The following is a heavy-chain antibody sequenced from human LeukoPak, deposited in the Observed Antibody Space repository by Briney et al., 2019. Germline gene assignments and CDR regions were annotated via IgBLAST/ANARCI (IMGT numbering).Heavy chain of an antibody. J-gene: IGHJ4*02. CDR2: VHLDGRT. CDR1: GGSVTSTNW. D-gene: IGHD3-3*01. V-gene: IGHV4-4*02. CDR3: ASRSSIWSGYQDTLYYFDS. Sequence: SETLSLTCDVSGGSVTSTNWWTWVRQPPGKGLEWIGEVHLDGRTNYNPSLKSRLIMSVDLPENHISLKLTSVTAADTAVYYCASRSSIWSGYQDTLYYFDSWGQGTLVTVSS.